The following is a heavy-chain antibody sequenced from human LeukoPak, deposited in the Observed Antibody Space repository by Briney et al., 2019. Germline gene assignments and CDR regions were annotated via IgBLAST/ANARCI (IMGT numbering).Heavy chain of an antibody. CDR1: GFTFNTYS. D-gene: IGHD3-10*01. Sequence: GGSLRLSCAVSGFTFNTYSMNWVRQGPGKGLEWVSSISSTSIYIYYADSVKVRFTISRDNAKNSLYLQMNSLRAEDTALYYCARAPYYYYYSGSGTRVTGNPDYWGQETLVTVSS. J-gene: IGHJ4*02. CDR3: ARAPYYYYYSGSGTRVTGNPDY. CDR2: ISSTSIYI. V-gene: IGHV3-21*01.